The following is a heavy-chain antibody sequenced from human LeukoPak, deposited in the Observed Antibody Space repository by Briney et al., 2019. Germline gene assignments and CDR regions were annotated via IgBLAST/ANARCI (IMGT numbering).Heavy chain of an antibody. CDR2: MNPNSGNT. V-gene: IGHV1-8*01. Sequence: ASVKVSCKASGYTFTSYDINWVRQATGQGLEWMGWMNPNSGNTGYAQKFQGRVIMTRNTSISTAYMELSSLRSEDTAVYYCARDYYDSSGYYYYYYYMDVWGKGTTVTVSS. D-gene: IGHD3-22*01. CDR3: ARDYYDSSGYYYYYYYMDV. CDR1: GYTFTSYD. J-gene: IGHJ6*03.